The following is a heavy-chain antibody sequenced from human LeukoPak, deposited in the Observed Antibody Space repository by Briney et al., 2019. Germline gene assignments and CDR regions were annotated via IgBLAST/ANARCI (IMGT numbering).Heavy chain of an antibody. J-gene: IGHJ6*03. CDR2: ISGSGGNT. D-gene: IGHD2-21*02. CDR1: GFTFSSNA. V-gene: IGHV3-23*01. CDR3: AGYIGDLFYYMDV. Sequence: GGSLRLSCAASGFTFSSNAMSWVRQAPGKGLDWVSAISGSGGNTYYAASVKGRFTISRDNSKNTLYLQMNSLTAEDTAVYYCAGYIGDLFYYMDVWGKGTTVTVSS.